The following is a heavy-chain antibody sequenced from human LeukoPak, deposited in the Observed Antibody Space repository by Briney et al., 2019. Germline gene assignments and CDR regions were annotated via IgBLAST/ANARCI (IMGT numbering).Heavy chain of an antibody. CDR1: GGSISSSSCY. J-gene: IGHJ4*02. V-gene: IGHV4-39*02. CDR2: IYYSGST. CDR3: ARDYGDYQFDH. D-gene: IGHD4-17*01. Sequence: PSETLSLTCTVSGGSISSSSCYWGWIRQPPGKGLEWIGNIYYSGSTYYKPSLKSRATISVDTSKNQFSLKLSSVSAADTAVYYCARDYGDYQFDHWGQGTLVTVSS.